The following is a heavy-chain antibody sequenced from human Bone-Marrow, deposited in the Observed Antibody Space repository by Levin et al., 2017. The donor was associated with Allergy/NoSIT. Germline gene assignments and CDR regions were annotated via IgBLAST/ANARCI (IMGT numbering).Heavy chain of an antibody. D-gene: IGHD2-15*01. CDR3: ARERGGCSGGSYKDYDYYYIDV. V-gene: IGHV6-1*01. Sequence: RSQTLSLTCAISGDRFSSNSAAWNWIRQSPSRGLEWLGRTYYRSKWYNDYAVSVKSRITINPDTSKNQFSLQLNSVTPEDTAVYYCARERGGCSGGSYKDYDYYYIDVWGKGTTVTVSS. J-gene: IGHJ6*03. CDR1: GDRFSSNSAA. CDR2: TYYRSKWYN.